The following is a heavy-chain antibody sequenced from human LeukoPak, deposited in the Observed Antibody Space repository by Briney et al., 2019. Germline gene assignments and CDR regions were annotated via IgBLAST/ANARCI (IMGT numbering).Heavy chain of an antibody. CDR2: IYIGVST. CDR3: AKDLDYTTNGYYFDY. CDR1: GFTVSRNY. J-gene: IGHJ4*02. Sequence: GGSLRLSCAASGFTVSRNYTVWARHAPGEGLGWVSVIYIGVSTYYADSVKGRFTISRDNPKNTVYLQMNSLRAEDTAVYYCAKDLDYTTNGYYFDYWGQGTLVTVSS. D-gene: IGHD4-11*01. V-gene: IGHV3-53*01.